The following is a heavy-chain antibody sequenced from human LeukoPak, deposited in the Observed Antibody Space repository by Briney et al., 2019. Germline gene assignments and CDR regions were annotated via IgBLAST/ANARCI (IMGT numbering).Heavy chain of an antibody. CDR3: ARGGGSSSWRDY. CDR2: INWNGGST. Sequence: AGGSLRLSCAASGFTFDDYGMSWVRQAPGKGLEWVSCINWNGGSTGYADSVKGRFTISRDNAKNSLYLQMNTLRAEDTALYYCARGGGSSSWRDYWGQGTLVTVSS. J-gene: IGHJ4*02. D-gene: IGHD6-13*01. CDR1: GFTFDDYG. V-gene: IGHV3-20*04.